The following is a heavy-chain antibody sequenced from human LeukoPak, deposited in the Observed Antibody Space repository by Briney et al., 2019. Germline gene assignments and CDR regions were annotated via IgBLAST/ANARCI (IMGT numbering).Heavy chain of an antibody. CDR2: IWYDGSNK. J-gene: IGHJ4*02. Sequence: GRSLRLSCAASGFTFSSYGMHWVRQAPGKGLEWVAVIWYDGSNKYYADSVKGRFTISSDNSKNTLYLQMNSLRAEDTSVYYCAKDYADTAMVVPPDYWGQGTLVTVSS. D-gene: IGHD5-18*01. CDR1: GFTFSSYG. V-gene: IGHV3-33*06. CDR3: AKDYADTAMVVPPDY.